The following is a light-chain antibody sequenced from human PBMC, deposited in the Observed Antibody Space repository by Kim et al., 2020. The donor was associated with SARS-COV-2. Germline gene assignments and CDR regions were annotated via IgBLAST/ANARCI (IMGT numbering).Light chain of an antibody. CDR1: QDISSW. V-gene: IGKV1-12*01. Sequence: VGDRVTITCRASQDISSWLAWYQQKPGKAPNLLIFGASSLHSGVPSRFSGSGSGTNFTLSISSLQAEDFATYYCQQSNTFLGLTFGGGTKVDIK. CDR3: QQSNTFLGLT. J-gene: IGKJ4*01. CDR2: GAS.